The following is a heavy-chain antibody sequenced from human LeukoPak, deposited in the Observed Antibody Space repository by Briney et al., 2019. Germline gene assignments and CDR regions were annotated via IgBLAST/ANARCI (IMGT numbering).Heavy chain of an antibody. Sequence: PSGTLSLTCAVSGGSISSSNWWSWVRQPPGKGLEWIGEIYHSGSTNYNPSLKSRVTISVDTSKNQFSLKLSSVTAADTAVYYCAREMYYDSQYYYYGMDVWGQGTTVTVSS. V-gene: IGHV4-4*02. D-gene: IGHD3-22*01. CDR3: AREMYYDSQYYYYGMDV. CDR1: GGSISSSNW. CDR2: IYHSGST. J-gene: IGHJ6*02.